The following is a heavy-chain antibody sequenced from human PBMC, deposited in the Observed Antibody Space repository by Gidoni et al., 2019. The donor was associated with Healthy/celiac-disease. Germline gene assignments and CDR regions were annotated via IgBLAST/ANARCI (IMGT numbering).Heavy chain of an antibody. V-gene: IGHV4-59*01. CDR3: ARVRGVGEIDY. CDR1: GGSISSYY. J-gene: IGHJ4*02. CDR2: IYYSGST. Sequence: QVQLQESGPGLVKPSETLSLTCTVSGGSISSYYWSWIRQPPGKGLEWIGYIYYSGSTNYNPSLKSRVTISVDTSKNQFSLKLSSVTAADTAVYYCARVRGVGEIDYWGQGTLVTVSS. D-gene: IGHD3-10*01.